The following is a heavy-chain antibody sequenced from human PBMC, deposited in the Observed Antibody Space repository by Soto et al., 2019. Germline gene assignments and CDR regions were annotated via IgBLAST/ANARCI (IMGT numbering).Heavy chain of an antibody. CDR1: GFTFSSYG. J-gene: IGHJ6*02. CDR2: IWYDGSNK. CDR3: ARDNFGDLYYYYGMDV. D-gene: IGHD1-20*01. Sequence: QVQLVESGGGVVQPGRSLRLSCAASGFTFSSYGMHWVRQAPGKGLEWVAVIWYDGSNKYYADSVKGRFTISRDNSKNTLYMQMNSLRAEDTAVYYCARDNFGDLYYYYGMDVWGQGTTVTASS. V-gene: IGHV3-33*01.